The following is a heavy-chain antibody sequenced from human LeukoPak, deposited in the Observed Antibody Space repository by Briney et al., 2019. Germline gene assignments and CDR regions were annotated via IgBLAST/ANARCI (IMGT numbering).Heavy chain of an antibody. Sequence: PGGPLKLSCAPPRFTFISYGMPWVRQAQAKGLEWVTFIPYDGSNQYYAHSVKGRFTISRDNSKNTLYLQMNSLRAEDTAVYYCARGVTGTNYYYYYYMDVWGKGTTVTISS. D-gene: IGHD1-20*01. CDR1: RFTFISYG. J-gene: IGHJ6*03. V-gene: IGHV3-30*02. CDR2: IPYDGSNQ. CDR3: ARGVTGTNYYYYYYMDV.